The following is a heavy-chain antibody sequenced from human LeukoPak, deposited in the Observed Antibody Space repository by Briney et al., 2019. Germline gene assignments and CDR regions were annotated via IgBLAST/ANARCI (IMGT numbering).Heavy chain of an antibody. D-gene: IGHD3-16*02. CDR2: IKLDGSEK. Sequence: PGGSLRLSCVASGFTFGKYWMSWVRQAPGKGLEWVANIKLDGSEKNYVDSVKGRFTISRDNTKTSLYLQMNSLRAEDTAVFYCARVSLGTIDYWGQGTLVTLSS. CDR1: GFTFGKYW. V-gene: IGHV3-7*03. CDR3: ARVSLGTIDY. J-gene: IGHJ4*02.